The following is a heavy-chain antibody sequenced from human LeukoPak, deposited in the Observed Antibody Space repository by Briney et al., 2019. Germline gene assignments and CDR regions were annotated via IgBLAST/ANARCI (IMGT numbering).Heavy chain of an antibody. CDR3: AKLPSRSTVTSRGSFDY. V-gene: IGHV3-30*02. D-gene: IGHD4-17*01. CDR1: GFTFSSYG. J-gene: IGHJ4*02. CDR2: IRYDGSNK. Sequence: GGSLRLSCAASGFTFSSYGMHWVRQAPGKGLEWVAFIRYDGSNKYYADSVKGRFTISRDNSKNTLYLQMNSLRAEDTAVYYCAKLPSRSTVTSRGSFDYWGQGTLVTVSS.